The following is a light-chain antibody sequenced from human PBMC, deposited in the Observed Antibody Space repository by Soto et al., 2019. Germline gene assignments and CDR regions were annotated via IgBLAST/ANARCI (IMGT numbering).Light chain of an antibody. V-gene: IGLV2-8*01. CDR2: EVT. CDR3: SSYAGSSSV. CDR1: SSDVGGYNY. Sequence: QSALTQPPSASGSPGQSVTIPCTGTSSDVGGYNYVSWYQQHPGKAPKLMIYEVTKRPSGVPDRFSGSKSGNTASLTVSGLQAEDEADYCCSSYAGSSSVFGTGTKLTVL. J-gene: IGLJ1*01.